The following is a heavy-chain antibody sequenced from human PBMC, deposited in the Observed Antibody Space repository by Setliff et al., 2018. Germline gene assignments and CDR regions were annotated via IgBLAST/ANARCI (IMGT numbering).Heavy chain of an antibody. CDR3: ARVTLTYYYDSSGFLRGNENSNWFDP. CDR1: GGSISSYY. V-gene: IGHV4-59*08. CDR2: FYYSGST. J-gene: IGHJ5*02. D-gene: IGHD3-22*01. Sequence: SETLSLTCTVSGGSISSYYWSWIRQPPGKGLEWIGYFYYSGSTNYNPSLKSRVTISVDTSKNQFSLKLSSVTAADTALYYCARVTLTYYYDSSGFLRGNENSNWFDPWGQGTLVTVSS.